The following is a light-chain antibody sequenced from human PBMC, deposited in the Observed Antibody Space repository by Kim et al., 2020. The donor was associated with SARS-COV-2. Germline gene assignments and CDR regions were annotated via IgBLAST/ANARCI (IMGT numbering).Light chain of an antibody. CDR3: CSYAGSSTFYV. J-gene: IGLJ1*01. V-gene: IGLV2-23*02. CDR2: AVS. Sequence: ITNSCTDTSSVVASYNLASWYQQHPGKAPKLMIYAVSKRPSGISTRFSGSKSGNTASLTISGLQAEDEADYYCCSYAGSSTFYVFGTGTKVTVL. CDR1: SSVVASYNL.